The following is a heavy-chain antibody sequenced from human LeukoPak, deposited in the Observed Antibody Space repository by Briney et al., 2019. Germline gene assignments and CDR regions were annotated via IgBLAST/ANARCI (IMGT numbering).Heavy chain of an antibody. Sequence: SETLSLTCAVYGGSFSGYYWSWIRQPPGKGLEWIGEINHSGSTNYNPSLKSRVTISVDTSKNQFSLKLSSVTAADTAVYYCAIEGHGSSGWLFDYWGQGTLVTVSS. V-gene: IGHV4-34*01. D-gene: IGHD6-19*01. CDR1: GGSFSGYY. CDR3: AIEGHGSSGWLFDY. CDR2: INHSGST. J-gene: IGHJ4*02.